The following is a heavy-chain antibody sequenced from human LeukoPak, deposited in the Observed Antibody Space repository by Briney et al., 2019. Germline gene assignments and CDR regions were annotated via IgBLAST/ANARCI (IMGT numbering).Heavy chain of an antibody. D-gene: IGHD5-24*01. CDR3: ARWGWPGQVTAPFDY. V-gene: IGHV4-4*07. J-gene: IGHJ4*02. CDR2: IYTSGVT. CDR1: GGFISSYY. Sequence: PSETLSLTCTVPGGFISSYYWSWIRQPAGKGLEWIGRIYTSGVTNYNPSLKSRVTISVDKSKNQFSLKVSSVTAADTAVYYCARWGWPGQVTAPFDYWGQGTLVTVSS.